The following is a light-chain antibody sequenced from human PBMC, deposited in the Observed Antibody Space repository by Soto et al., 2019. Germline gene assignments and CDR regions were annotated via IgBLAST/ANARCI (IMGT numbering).Light chain of an antibody. V-gene: IGKV3D-15*01. Sequence: EIVLTQSAGTLSVSAFARVTRSRMPSQSFRGLLAWYQQKPGQAPRLLVYHTSTRATGIPARFSGSGSGTEFTLTISSLQSEDFAVYYCQQYNHWPPITFGQGTRLETK. CDR2: HTS. CDR3: QQYNHWPPIT. J-gene: IGKJ5*01. CDR1: QSFRGL.